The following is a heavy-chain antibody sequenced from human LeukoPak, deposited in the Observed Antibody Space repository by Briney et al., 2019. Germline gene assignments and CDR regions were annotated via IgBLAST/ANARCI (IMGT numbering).Heavy chain of an antibody. CDR1: GFTFSSYW. CDR2: INSDGSST. J-gene: IGHJ4*02. Sequence: PGGSLRLSCAASGFTFSSYWMHWVRQAPGKGLVWVSRINSDGSSTSYADSVKGRFTISRDNAKNTLYLQMNSLRAEDTAVYYCASRPPSRDGYNSRDYWGQGTLVTVSS. CDR3: ASRPPSRDGYNSRDY. V-gene: IGHV3-74*01. D-gene: IGHD5-24*01.